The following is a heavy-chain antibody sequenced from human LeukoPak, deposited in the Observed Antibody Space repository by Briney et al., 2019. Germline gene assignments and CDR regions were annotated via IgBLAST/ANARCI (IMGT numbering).Heavy chain of an antibody. V-gene: IGHV4-59*01. CDR2: VYYSGTT. CDR3: AREDPQTRVPDGMDV. Sequence: SETLSLTCTVSGGSISYYYWSWLRQSPGKGLEWIGYVYYSGTTNYNPSLKSRVTISVDTSKNQFSLQLRSVTAADTAVYYWAREDPQTRVPDGMDVWGQGTTVTVSS. D-gene: IGHD4/OR15-4a*01. CDR1: GGSISYYY. J-gene: IGHJ6*02.